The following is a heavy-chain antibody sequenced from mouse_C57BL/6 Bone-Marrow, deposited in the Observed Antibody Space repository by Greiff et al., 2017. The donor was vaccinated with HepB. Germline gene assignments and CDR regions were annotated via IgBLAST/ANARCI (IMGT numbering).Heavy chain of an antibody. Sequence: EVMLVESEGGLVQPGSSMKLSCTASGFTFSDYYMAWVRQVPEKGLEWVANINYDGSSTYYLDSLKSRFIISRDNAKNILYLQMSSLKSEDTATYYCARFRGSSYGDYWGQGTTLTVSS. D-gene: IGHD1-1*01. V-gene: IGHV5-16*01. CDR3: ARFRGSSYGDY. CDR2: INYDGSST. J-gene: IGHJ2*01. CDR1: GFTFSDYY.